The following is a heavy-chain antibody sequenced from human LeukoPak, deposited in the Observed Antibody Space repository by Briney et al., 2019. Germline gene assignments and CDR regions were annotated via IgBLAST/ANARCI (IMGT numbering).Heavy chain of an antibody. Sequence: GASVKVSCKASGYTFTDYYIHWVRQAPGHGLEWMGWINPNSGGTNYAQKFQGRVTMTRDTSISTASMELSSLKPDDTAIYYCARVLMDDTRGHGSHDLWGQGTVVTVSS. V-gene: IGHV1-2*02. CDR1: GYTFTDYY. CDR3: ARVLMDDTRGHGSHDL. J-gene: IGHJ3*01. D-gene: IGHD3-22*01. CDR2: INPNSGGT.